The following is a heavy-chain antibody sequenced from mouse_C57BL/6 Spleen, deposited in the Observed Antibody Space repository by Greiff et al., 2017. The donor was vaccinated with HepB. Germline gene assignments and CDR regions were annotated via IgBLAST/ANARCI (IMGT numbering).Heavy chain of an antibody. D-gene: IGHD2-4*01. J-gene: IGHJ3*01. CDR3: ARPHCSDYDPFAY. CDR1: GFTFSDYG. Sequence: EVQRVESGGGLVKPGGSLKLSCAASGFTFSDYGMHWVRQAPEKGLEWVAYISSGSSTIYYADTVKGRFTISRDNAKNTLFLQMTSLRSEDTAMYYCARPHCSDYDPFAYWGQGTLVTVSA. V-gene: IGHV5-17*01. CDR2: ISSGSSTI.